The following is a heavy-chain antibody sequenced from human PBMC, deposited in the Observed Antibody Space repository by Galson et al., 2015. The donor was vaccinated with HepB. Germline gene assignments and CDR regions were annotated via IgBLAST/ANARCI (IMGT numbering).Heavy chain of an antibody. Sequence: PALVKPTQTLTLTCTFSGFSLSTSGMRVSWIRQPPGKALEWLVRIDWDDDKFYSTSLKTRLTISKDTSKNQVVLTMTNMDPVDTATYYCARSAYYYGMDVWGQGTTVTVSS. CDR2: IDWDDDK. CDR1: GFSLSTSGMR. CDR3: ARSAYYYGMDV. J-gene: IGHJ6*02. V-gene: IGHV2-70*04.